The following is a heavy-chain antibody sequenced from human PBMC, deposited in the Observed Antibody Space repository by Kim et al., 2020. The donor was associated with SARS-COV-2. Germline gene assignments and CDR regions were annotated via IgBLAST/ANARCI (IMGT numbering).Heavy chain of an antibody. CDR3: AKATGNYDSSGYQLDY. V-gene: IGHV3-23*01. J-gene: IGHJ4*02. Sequence: SVEGRFTISRDDTENTLYLQMTSLRAEDTAVYYCAKATGNYDSSGYQLDYWGQGTLVTVSS. D-gene: IGHD3-22*01.